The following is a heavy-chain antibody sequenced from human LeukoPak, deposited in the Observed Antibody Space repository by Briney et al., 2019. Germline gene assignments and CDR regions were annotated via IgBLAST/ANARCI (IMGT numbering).Heavy chain of an antibody. Sequence: SQTLSLTCAISGDSVSSNSGVWTWIRQSPSRGFEWLGRTFYRSKSYNHYAVSVKSRITINPDTSKNQFSLQLNSVTPEDTAVYYCAREAAAGWVDYWGQGTLVTVSS. CDR1: GDSVSSNSGV. D-gene: IGHD6-13*01. CDR3: AREAAAGWVDY. J-gene: IGHJ4*02. V-gene: IGHV6-1*01. CDR2: TFYRSKSYN.